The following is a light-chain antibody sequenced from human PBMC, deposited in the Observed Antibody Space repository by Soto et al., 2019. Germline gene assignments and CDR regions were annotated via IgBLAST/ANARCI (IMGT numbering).Light chain of an antibody. CDR1: SSDVGGYNY. Sequence: QSALTQPRSVSGSPGQSVTLSCTGTSSDVGGYNYVSWYQQHPGKAPKLMIYDVSKRPSGVPDRFSGSKSGNTASLTISGLQAEDEADYYCCSYAGSYWVFGGGTKVTVL. CDR2: DVS. V-gene: IGLV2-11*01. J-gene: IGLJ3*02. CDR3: CSYAGSYWV.